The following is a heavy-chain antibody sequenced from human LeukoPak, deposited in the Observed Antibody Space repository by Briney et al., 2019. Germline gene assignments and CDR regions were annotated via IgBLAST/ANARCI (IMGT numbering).Heavy chain of an antibody. V-gene: IGHV4-61*02. J-gene: IGHJ6*03. D-gene: IGHD4-17*01. CDR2: IYTSGST. CDR1: GGSISSSSYY. Sequence: SETLSLTCTVSGGSISSSSYYWGWIRQPAGKGLEWIGRIYTSGSTNYNPSLKSRVTISVDTSKNQFSLKLSSVTADTAVYYCARTTVTTSHYYYYYYMDVWGKGTTVTVSS. CDR3: ARTTVTTSHYYYYYYMDV.